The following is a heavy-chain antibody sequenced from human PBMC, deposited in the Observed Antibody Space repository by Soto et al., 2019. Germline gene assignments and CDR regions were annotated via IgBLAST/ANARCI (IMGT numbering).Heavy chain of an antibody. CDR1: GFTSSSYA. CDR2: ISSSSSTI. Sequence: GGSLRLSCAASGFTSSSYAMSWVRQAPGKGLEWVSYISSSSSTIFYTDSVKGRFTVSRDNAKNSLYLQMNSLRAEDTAVYYCARVSARGQAAFDIWGQGTMVTVSS. V-gene: IGHV3-48*01. D-gene: IGHD5-12*01. CDR3: ARVSARGQAAFDI. J-gene: IGHJ3*02.